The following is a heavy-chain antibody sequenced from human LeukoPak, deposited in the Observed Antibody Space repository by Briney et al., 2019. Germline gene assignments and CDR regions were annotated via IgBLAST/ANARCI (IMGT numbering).Heavy chain of an antibody. Sequence: PGGSLRLSCAASGFTFSSYAMSWVRQAPGKGLEWVSAISGSGGSTYYADSVKGRFTISRDNSKNTLYLQMNSLRAEDPAVYYCAKGRGRGSGSSVFDYWGQGTLVTVSS. D-gene: IGHD3-10*01. CDR2: ISGSGGST. CDR1: GFTFSSYA. V-gene: IGHV3-23*01. J-gene: IGHJ4*02. CDR3: AKGRGRGSGSSVFDY.